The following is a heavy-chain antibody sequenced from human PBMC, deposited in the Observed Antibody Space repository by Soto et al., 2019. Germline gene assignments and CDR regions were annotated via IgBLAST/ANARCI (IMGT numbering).Heavy chain of an antibody. D-gene: IGHD1-7*01. V-gene: IGHV4-31*03. CDR3: ATTPPY. CDR1: CGSINCGVYY. CDR2: IYYGGST. Sequence: PSDTLSLNCNFLCGSINCGVYYWSWIRHHPGKGLDLIGYIYYGGSTYYNPSLLSRVTISVDTSKNQFSLKLSSVTAADTAVYYCATTPPYWGQGTLVTIS. J-gene: IGHJ4*02.